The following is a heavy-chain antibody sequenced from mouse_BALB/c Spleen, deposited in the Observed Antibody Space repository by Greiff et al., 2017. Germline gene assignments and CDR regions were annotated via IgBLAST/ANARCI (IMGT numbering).Heavy chain of an antibody. Sequence: EVHLVESGGGLVKPGGSLKLSCAASGFTFSSYAMSWVRQTPEKRLEWVASISSGGSTYYPDSVKGRFTISRDNARNILYLQMSSLRSEDTAMYYCASLFYSYAMDYWGQGTSVTVSS. D-gene: IGHD2-1*01. V-gene: IGHV5-6-5*01. J-gene: IGHJ4*01. CDR1: GFTFSSYA. CDR2: ISSGGST. CDR3: ASLFYSYAMDY.